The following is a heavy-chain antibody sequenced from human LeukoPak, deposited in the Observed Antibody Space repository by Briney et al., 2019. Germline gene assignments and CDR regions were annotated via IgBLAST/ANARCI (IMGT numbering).Heavy chain of an antibody. CDR1: GGSISTANYY. J-gene: IGHJ4*02. Sequence: PSETPSLTRTVSGGSISTANYYCGWIRQPPGKGLEWIGNIFYSGSTYYSPSLKSRVTISLDTSRNQFSLKLNSVTAADTAVYYCARVGAVAGTFRKYYFDYWGQGTLVTVSS. CDR3: ARVGAVAGTFRKYYFDY. D-gene: IGHD6-19*01. V-gene: IGHV4-39*07. CDR2: IFYSGST.